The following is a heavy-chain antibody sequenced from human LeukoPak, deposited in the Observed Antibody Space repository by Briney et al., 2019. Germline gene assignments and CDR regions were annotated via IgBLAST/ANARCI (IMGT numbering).Heavy chain of an antibody. J-gene: IGHJ4*02. V-gene: IGHV4-59*08. CDR1: GGSISNYY. CDR2: IYYSGST. Sequence: PSETLSLTCTVSGGSISNYYWSWIRQPAGKGLDWIGYIYYSGSTNYNPSLKSRVTISVDTSRNQFSLKLSSVTAADTAVYYCARHEKSSGWYYDYWGQGTLVTVSS. CDR3: ARHEKSSGWYYDY. D-gene: IGHD6-19*01.